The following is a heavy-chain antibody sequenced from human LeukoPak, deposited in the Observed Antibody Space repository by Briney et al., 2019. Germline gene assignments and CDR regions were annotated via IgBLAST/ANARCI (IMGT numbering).Heavy chain of an antibody. CDR2: IQYDGSNK. D-gene: IGHD3-10*01. CDR1: GFTFSNYG. J-gene: IGHJ3*02. Sequence: GGSLRLSCAASGFTFSNYGMHWVRQAPGKGLEWVAFIQYDGSNKYYADSVKGRFTISRDNSKNTLYLQLNSLRAEDTAVYHCAKDRVYSSGSRDAFDIWGQGTTVTVSS. CDR3: AKDRVYSSGSRDAFDI. V-gene: IGHV3-30*02.